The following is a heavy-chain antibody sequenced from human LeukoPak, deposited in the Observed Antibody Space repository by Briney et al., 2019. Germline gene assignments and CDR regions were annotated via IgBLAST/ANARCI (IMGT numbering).Heavy chain of an antibody. J-gene: IGHJ4*02. D-gene: IGHD6-13*01. Sequence: SGTLSLTCAVSGGSISSSNWWSWVRQPPGKGLEWIGEIYHSGTTNYNPSLKSRVTISVDKSKNQFSLKLTSVTAADTAVYYCARDVRAAAGTFDYWGRGTLVTVSS. CDR3: ARDVRAAAGTFDY. V-gene: IGHV4-4*02. CDR2: IYHSGTT. CDR1: GGSISSSNW.